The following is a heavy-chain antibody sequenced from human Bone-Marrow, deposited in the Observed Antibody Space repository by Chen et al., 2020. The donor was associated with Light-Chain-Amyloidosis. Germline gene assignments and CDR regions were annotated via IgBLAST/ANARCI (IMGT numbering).Heavy chain of an antibody. CDR3: ARRRDGYNFDY. CDR1: GYTFPNYW. CDR2: SYPDDSDA. Sequence: EVQLEQSGPDVKKPGESLKISCKDSGYTFPNYWIGWVRQMPGKGLGWMGVSYPDDSDARYSPSFEGQVTISADKSITTAYLQWRSLKASDTAMYYCARRRDGYNFDYWGQGTLVTVAS. J-gene: IGHJ4*02. D-gene: IGHD5-12*01. V-gene: IGHV5-51*01.